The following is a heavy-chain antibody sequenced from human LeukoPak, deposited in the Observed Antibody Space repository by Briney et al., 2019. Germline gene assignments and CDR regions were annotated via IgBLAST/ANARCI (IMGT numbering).Heavy chain of an antibody. J-gene: IGHJ5*02. Sequence: PSETLSLTCTVSGGSISSYYWSWLRQPAGKGLEGTGRIYTSGRTNYNPSLTSRGTMSVDTSKNQCSRTQRAVATAGTGVYYCARDLYDSGYSSGWGFRRHWFHPWGQGTLVTVSS. V-gene: IGHV4-4*07. CDR1: GGSISSYY. CDR2: IYTSGRT. CDR3: ARDLYDSGYSSGWGFRRHWFHP. D-gene: IGHD6-19*01.